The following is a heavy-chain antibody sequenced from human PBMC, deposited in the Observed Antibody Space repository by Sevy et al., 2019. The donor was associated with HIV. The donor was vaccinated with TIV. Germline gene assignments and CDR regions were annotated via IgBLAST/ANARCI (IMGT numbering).Heavy chain of an antibody. CDR1: GGSISSSTYY. CDR2: IYYSGST. CDR3: ARQVAARNMITSGGVIVPWSRGTYLSDS. V-gene: IGHV4-39*01. Sequence: SETLSLTCTVSGGSISSSTYYWGWIRQPPEKGLEWIGNIYYSGSTYYNPSLRSRVTISVDTSNNQFSLRPSSVTAADTAVYFCARQVAARNMITSGGVIVPWSRGTYLSDSWGQGTPVTVSS. D-gene: IGHD3-16*02. J-gene: IGHJ4*02.